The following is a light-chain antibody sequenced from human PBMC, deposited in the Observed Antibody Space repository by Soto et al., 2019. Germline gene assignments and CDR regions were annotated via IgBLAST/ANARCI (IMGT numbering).Light chain of an antibody. J-gene: IGLJ2*01. V-gene: IGLV2-14*01. Sequence: QSALTQPASVSGSPGHSITISCTGTSSDVGGYNYVSWYQQHPGKAPKLMIYDVSNRPSGVSNRFSGSKSGNTASLTISGLQAEDEADYYCSSYTSSSTVVFAGGTKLTVL. CDR2: DVS. CDR3: SSYTSSSTVV. CDR1: SSDVGGYNY.